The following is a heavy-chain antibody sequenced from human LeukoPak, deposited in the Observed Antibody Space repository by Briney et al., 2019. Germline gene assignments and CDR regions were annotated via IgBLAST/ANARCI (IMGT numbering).Heavy chain of an antibody. Sequence: GGSLRLSCAASGFTFSSYAMSWVHQAPGKGLEWVSAISGSGGSTYYADSVKGRFTISRDNSKNTLYLQMNSLRAEDTAVYYCAKDLTGYYDWGWGQGTLVTVSS. V-gene: IGHV3-23*01. CDR1: GFTFSSYA. CDR3: AKDLTGYYDWG. CDR2: ISGSGGST. J-gene: IGHJ4*02. D-gene: IGHD3-9*01.